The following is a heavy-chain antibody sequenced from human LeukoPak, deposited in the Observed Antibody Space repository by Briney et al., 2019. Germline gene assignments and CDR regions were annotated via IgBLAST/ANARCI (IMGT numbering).Heavy chain of an antibody. J-gene: IGHJ4*02. V-gene: IGHV4-59*06. Sequence: PSETLSLTCTVSDGSISSYYWSWIRQHPGKGLEWIGYIYYSGSTYYNPSLKSRLTISVDTSKNQFSLKLSSVSAADTAVYYCARGGGDVYNVFDYWGQGTLVTVSS. CDR3: ARGGGDVYNVFDY. CDR2: IYYSGST. CDR1: DGSISSYY. D-gene: IGHD5-24*01.